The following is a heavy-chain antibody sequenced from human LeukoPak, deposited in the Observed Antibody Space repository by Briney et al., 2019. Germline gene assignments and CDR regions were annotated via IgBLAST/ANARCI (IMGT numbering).Heavy chain of an antibody. CDR1: GGSISSGGYY. Sequence: SQTLSLTCTVSGGSISSGGYYWSWIRQPPGKGLEWIGYIYHSGSTYYNPSLKSRVTISVDRSKNQFSLKLSSVTAADTAVYYCAREPDYVWGSLSDAFDIWGQGTMVTVSS. CDR2: IYHSGST. V-gene: IGHV4-30-2*01. D-gene: IGHD3-16*01. CDR3: AREPDYVWGSLSDAFDI. J-gene: IGHJ3*02.